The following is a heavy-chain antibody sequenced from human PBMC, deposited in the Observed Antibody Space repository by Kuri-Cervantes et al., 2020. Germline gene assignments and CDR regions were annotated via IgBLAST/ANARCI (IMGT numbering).Heavy chain of an antibody. J-gene: IGHJ4*02. CDR3: WRDSSSSGYDFDY. CDR1: GFTFSSYW. CDR2: IKQDGSEE. Sequence: GESLKISCAASGFTFSSYWMRWVRQATGKGREWVANIKQDGSEEYYVGSVRGRFSISRDNAKNSLYLQMNCLRAEDTALYYCWRDSSSSGYDFDYWGQGTLVTVSS. V-gene: IGHV3-7*01. D-gene: IGHD5-12*01.